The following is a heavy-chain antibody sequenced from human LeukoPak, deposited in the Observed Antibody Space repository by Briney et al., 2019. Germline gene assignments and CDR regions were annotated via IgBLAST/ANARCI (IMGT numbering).Heavy chain of an antibody. J-gene: IGHJ4*02. V-gene: IGHV1-2*02. CDR1: GYTFTGYY. D-gene: IGHD4-11*01. CDR2: INPNSGGT. Sequence: ASVKVSCKASGYTFTGYYMHWERQAPGQGLEWMGWINPNSGGTNYAQKFQGRVTMTRDTSISTAYMELSRLRSDDTAVYYCARINYRPIIKFFDFWGQGTLVTVSS. CDR3: ARINYRPIIKFFDF.